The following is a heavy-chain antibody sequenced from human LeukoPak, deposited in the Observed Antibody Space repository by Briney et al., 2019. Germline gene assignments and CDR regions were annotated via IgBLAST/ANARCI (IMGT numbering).Heavy chain of an antibody. Sequence: GGSLGLSCAASGFTFRSYAINWVRQAPGKGLEWVSFISSSGGTIYYAESVKGRFTISRDNAENSLYLQMNSLRAEDTAVYYCARAAYYYDSSAYPYWYFDLWGRGTLVTVSS. V-gene: IGHV3-48*03. D-gene: IGHD3-22*01. J-gene: IGHJ2*01. CDR3: ARAAYYYDSSAYPYWYFDL. CDR1: GFTFRSYA. CDR2: ISSSGGTI.